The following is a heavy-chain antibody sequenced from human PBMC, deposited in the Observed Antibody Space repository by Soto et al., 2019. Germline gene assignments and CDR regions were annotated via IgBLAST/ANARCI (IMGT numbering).Heavy chain of an antibody. CDR3: VRRPRNADWGSFWYFDL. CDR2: IYYGGNT. CDR1: GGSISTSNFY. V-gene: IGHV4-39*02. J-gene: IGHJ2*01. Sequence: SATLSLTCTVSGGSISTSNFYWGWIRQPPGKGLEWIGSIYYGGNTYYNPSLKSRVTITVDTSKNHFSLEFNSVTAADTAVYYCVRRPRNADWGSFWYFDLWGRGTLVTVSS. D-gene: IGHD3-16*01.